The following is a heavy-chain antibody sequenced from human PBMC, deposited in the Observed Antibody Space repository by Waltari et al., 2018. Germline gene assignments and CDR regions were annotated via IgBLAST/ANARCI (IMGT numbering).Heavy chain of an antibody. CDR1: GGSFSGYY. J-gene: IGHJ4*02. V-gene: IGHV4-34*01. CDR2: INHSGST. D-gene: IGHD4-17*01. Sequence: QVQLQQWGAGLLKPSETLSLTCAVYGGSFSGYYWSWIRQPPGKGLEWIGEINHSGSTNHNPSLKSRVTISVDTPKNQFSLKLSSVTAADTAVYYCASDTTVTRAIAYWGQGTLVTVSS. CDR3: ASDTTVTRAIAY.